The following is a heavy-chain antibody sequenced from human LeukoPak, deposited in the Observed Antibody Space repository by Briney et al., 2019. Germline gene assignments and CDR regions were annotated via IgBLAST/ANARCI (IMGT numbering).Heavy chain of an antibody. CDR2: IYYSGST. J-gene: IGHJ3*02. D-gene: IGHD6-6*01. V-gene: IGHV4-59*01. Sequence: PSETLSLTCTVSGSSISSYYWSWIRQPPGKGLEWIGYIYYSGSTNYNPSLKSRVTISVDTSKNQFSLKLSSVTAADTAVYYCARSSSFIGGAFDIWGQGTMVTVSS. CDR3: ARSSSFIGGAFDI. CDR1: GSSISSYY.